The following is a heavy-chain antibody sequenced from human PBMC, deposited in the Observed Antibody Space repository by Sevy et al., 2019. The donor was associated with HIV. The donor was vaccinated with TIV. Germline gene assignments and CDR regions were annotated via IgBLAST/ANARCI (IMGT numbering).Heavy chain of an antibody. CDR2: VSYDGSTK. D-gene: IGHD1-26*01. CDR3: AKGSKATDSAFDL. Sequence: GGSLRLSCAASGFTFSDYYMSWLRQAPGKGLEWVAVVSYDGSTKYYADFVKGRFTISRDNSKKTVYLQMNTLRTEDTAVFYCAKGSKATDSAFDLWGQGTMVTVSS. CDR1: GFTFSDYY. V-gene: IGHV3-30*18. J-gene: IGHJ3*01.